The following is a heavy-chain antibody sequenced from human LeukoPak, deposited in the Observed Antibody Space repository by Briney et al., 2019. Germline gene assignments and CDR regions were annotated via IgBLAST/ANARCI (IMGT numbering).Heavy chain of an antibody. V-gene: IGHV3-7*01. CDR2: IKDDGTDR. D-gene: IGHD1-14*01. Sequence: GGSLRLSCTASGFTFSDYWMTWVRQAPGKGLQWVANIKDDGTDRNYVDSVRGRFTISRDNAKTSLFLQMHSLRAEDTALYFCARGGQTNGYNPYWGQGTLVTVSS. CDR3: ARGGQTNGYNPY. J-gene: IGHJ4*02. CDR1: GFTFSDYW.